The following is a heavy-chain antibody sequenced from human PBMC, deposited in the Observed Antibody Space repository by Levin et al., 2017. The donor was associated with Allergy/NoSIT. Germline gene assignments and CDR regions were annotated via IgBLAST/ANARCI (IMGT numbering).Heavy chain of an antibody. CDR2: ISGSGGST. D-gene: IGHD3-3*01. CDR1: GFTFSSYA. J-gene: IGHJ4*02. CDR3: AKVPFWSGYYPFDY. V-gene: IGHV3-23*01. Sequence: AASVKVSCAASGFTFSSYAMSWVRQAPGKGLEWVSAISGSGGSTYYADSVKGRFTISRDNSKNTLYLQMNSLRAEDTAVYYCAKVPFWSGYYPFDYWGQGTLVTVSS.